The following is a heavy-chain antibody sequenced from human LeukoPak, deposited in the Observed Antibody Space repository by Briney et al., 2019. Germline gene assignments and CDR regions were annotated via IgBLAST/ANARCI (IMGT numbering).Heavy chain of an antibody. CDR2: IYYSGST. D-gene: IGHD4-17*01. V-gene: IGHV4-59*08. J-gene: IGHJ5*02. CDR1: GGSISSYY. Sequence: SETLSLTCTVSGGSISSYYWSWIRQPPGKGLEWIGYIYYSGSTNYNPSLKSRVTISVDTSKNQFSLKLSSVTAADTAVYYCARRGGYGELWFDPWGQGTLATVSS. CDR3: ARRGGYGELWFDP.